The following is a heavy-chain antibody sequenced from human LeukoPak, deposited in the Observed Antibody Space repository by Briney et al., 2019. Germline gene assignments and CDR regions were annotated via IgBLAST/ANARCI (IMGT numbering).Heavy chain of an antibody. J-gene: IGHJ4*02. CDR1: GASISSYY. V-gene: IGHV4-59*01. Sequence: SETLSLTCTVSGASISSYYWSWIRQPPGKGLEWIGYIYYSGSTNYNPSLKSRVTISVDTSKNQFSLKLSSVTAADTAVYYCARGSREMATIFDRWGQGTLVTVSS. CDR3: ARGSREMATIFDR. CDR2: IYYSGST. D-gene: IGHD5-24*01.